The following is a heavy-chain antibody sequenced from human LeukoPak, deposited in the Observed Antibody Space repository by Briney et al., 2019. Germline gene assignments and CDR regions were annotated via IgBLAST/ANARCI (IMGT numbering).Heavy chain of an antibody. Sequence: GGSLRLSCAASGFTFSSYGMTWLRQTPAKGLEWVSAICGSGETTYYSDSVKGRFTISRDNSKNTLFLQMNSLRVEDAAMYYCAKTNGYFDQWGQGTLVAVSS. J-gene: IGHJ4*02. CDR1: GFTFSSYG. CDR2: ICGSGETT. V-gene: IGHV3-23*01. CDR3: AKTNGYFDQ. D-gene: IGHD2-8*01.